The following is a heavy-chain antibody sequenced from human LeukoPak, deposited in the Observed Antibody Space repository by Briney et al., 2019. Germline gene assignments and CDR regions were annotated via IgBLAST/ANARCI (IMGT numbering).Heavy chain of an antibody. Sequence: GGSLRLSCAASGFSFSTYWMHWVRQVPGTGLVWVSRTNTDGSITGYADSVKGRFTISRDNAKDTLYLQMNSLRPEDTAVYYCGRDLGGRGGAWGQGTLVTVSS. V-gene: IGHV3-74*01. CDR2: TNTDGSIT. J-gene: IGHJ5*02. CDR3: GRDLGGRGGA. CDR1: GFSFSTYW. D-gene: IGHD1-26*01.